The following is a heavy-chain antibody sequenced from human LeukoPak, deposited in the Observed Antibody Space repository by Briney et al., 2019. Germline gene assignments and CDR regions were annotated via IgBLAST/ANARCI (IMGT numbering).Heavy chain of an antibody. Sequence: SETLSLTCSVSAYSLSSGYYWGWIRQPPGKGLEWIGNIYHSGSTYYSPPLKSRVTISLDTSNKKFSLKLRSVTAADTAMYYCARLDYYDSSGYPEAFDIWGQGTMVTVSS. CDR2: IYHSGST. J-gene: IGHJ3*02. D-gene: IGHD3-22*01. CDR1: AYSLSSGYY. V-gene: IGHV4-38-2*01. CDR3: ARLDYYDSSGYPEAFDI.